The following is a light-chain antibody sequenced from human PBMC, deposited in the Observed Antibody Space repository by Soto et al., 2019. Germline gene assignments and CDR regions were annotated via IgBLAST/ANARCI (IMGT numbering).Light chain of an antibody. J-gene: IGLJ1*01. V-gene: IGLV2-14*01. CDR2: NVS. CDR1: SSDVGGYNY. Sequence: QSVLTQAASVSGSPGQSITISCTGTSSDVGGYNYVSWYQQFPGKVPKLLIYNVSNRPSGVSNRFSGSKSGNTASLTISGLQAEDEADYFCTSSTSGSLYVFGTGTKLTVL. CDR3: TSSTSGSLYV.